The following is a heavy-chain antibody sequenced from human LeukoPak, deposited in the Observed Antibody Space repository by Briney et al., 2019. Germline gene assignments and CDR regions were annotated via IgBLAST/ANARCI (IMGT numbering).Heavy chain of an antibody. J-gene: IGHJ6*02. D-gene: IGHD4-23*01. CDR3: ARFGYVETTVVTPINYYFAMDV. CDR2: IYHSGTT. Sequence: KASETLSLTCAVSGGPISSSYWWSWVRQPPGKGLEWIGEIYHSGTTNYNPSLKSRVTISVDKSNNQFSLRLSSVTAADTAVYYCARFGYVETTVVTPINYYFAMDVWGQGTTVTVSS. V-gene: IGHV4-4*02. CDR1: GGPISSSYW.